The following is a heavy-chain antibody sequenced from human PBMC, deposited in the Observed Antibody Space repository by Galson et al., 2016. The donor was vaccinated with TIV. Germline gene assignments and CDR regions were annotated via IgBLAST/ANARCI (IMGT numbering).Heavy chain of an antibody. J-gene: IGHJ4*02. D-gene: IGHD7-27*01. CDR3: ARVNWARAFDY. CDR2: FNPDSGAT. CDR1: GYIFINYY. V-gene: IGHV1-2*02. Sequence: SVKVSCKASGYIFINYYIHWVRQAPGQGLEWLGWFNPDSGATQYAQKFQGRVTMTRDTSISTAYKELRRLISDDTAVSYCARVNWARAFDYWGQGTQVTVSS.